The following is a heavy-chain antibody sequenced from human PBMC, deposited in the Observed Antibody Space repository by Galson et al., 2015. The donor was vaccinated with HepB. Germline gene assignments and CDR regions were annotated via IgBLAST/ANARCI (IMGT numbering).Heavy chain of an antibody. V-gene: IGHV3-53*01. CDR2: IYSDGST. D-gene: IGHD2-15*01. CDR1: GFTVSSNY. J-gene: IGHJ6*02. CDR3: ARVLFIDCSDGSCASHSYYYGMDV. Sequence: SLRLSCAASGFTVSSNYMSWVRQAPGKGLEWVSIIYSDGSTYYADSVKGRFTISRDNSKNTLYLQINSLTAEDTAVYYCARVLFIDCSDGSCASHSYYYGMDVWGQGTTVTVSS.